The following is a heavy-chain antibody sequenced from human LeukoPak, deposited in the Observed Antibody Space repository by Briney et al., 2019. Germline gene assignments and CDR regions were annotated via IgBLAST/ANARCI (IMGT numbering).Heavy chain of an antibody. CDR1: GFTFSIYA. V-gene: IGHV3-23*01. CDR2: ISASGEST. Sequence: GGSLRLSCAASGFTFSIYAMTWVRQAPGKGLEWVSAISASGESTYYADSVKGRLTISRDNFKNTVCLQMNSLRAEDTAVYYCWGYHYYGSGRDAFDIWGQGTLVTVSS. D-gene: IGHD3-10*01. J-gene: IGHJ3*02. CDR3: WGYHYYGSGRDAFDI.